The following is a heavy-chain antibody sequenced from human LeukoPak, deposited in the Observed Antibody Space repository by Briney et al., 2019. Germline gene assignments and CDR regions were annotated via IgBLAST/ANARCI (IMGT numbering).Heavy chain of an antibody. CDR2: IYHSGST. V-gene: IGHV4-4*02. CDR3: ARDPTGWYQGGAGAFDI. D-gene: IGHD6-19*01. CDR1: GGSISSSNW. Sequence: SGTLSLTCAVSGGSISSSNWWSWVRQPPGKGLEWIGEIYHSGSTNYNPSLKSRVTISVDTSKNQFSLKLSSVTAADTAVYYCARDPTGWYQGGAGAFDIWGQGTMVTVSS. J-gene: IGHJ3*02.